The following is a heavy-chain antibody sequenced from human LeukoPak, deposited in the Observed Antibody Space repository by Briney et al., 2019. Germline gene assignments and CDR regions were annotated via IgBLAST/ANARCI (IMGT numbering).Heavy chain of an antibody. D-gene: IGHD3-16*02. Sequence: SETLSLTCSVSGGSISSISYYWGWIRQPPGKGLEWIGSLHSNGSADYNPSLKSRVTISVDTSNNQFSLKLNSVTAADTAVYYCARVGPSFFDYVWGTYRPPFDYWGQGTLVTVSS. CDR2: LHSNGSA. V-gene: IGHV4-39*01. J-gene: IGHJ4*02. CDR1: GGSISSISYY. CDR3: ARVGPSFFDYVWGTYRPPFDY.